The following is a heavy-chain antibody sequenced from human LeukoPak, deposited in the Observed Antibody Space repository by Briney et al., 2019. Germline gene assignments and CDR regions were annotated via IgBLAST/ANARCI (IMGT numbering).Heavy chain of an antibody. CDR3: ARVPGGNSPESYYGMDV. J-gene: IGHJ6*02. D-gene: IGHD4-23*01. Sequence: PGGSLRLSCAASGFTVSSNYMSWVRQAPGKGLEWVSVIYSGGSTYYADSVKGRFTISRDNSKKTLYLQMNSLRAEDTAVYYCARVPGGNSPESYYGMDVWGQGTTVTVSS. CDR2: IYSGGST. V-gene: IGHV3-53*01. CDR1: GFTVSSNY.